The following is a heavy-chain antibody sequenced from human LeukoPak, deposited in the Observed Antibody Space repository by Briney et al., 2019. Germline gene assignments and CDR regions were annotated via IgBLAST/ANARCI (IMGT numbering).Heavy chain of an antibody. D-gene: IGHD1-26*01. CDR3: AKALGARVGAFDI. V-gene: IGHV3-23*01. CDR1: GFTFSSYA. J-gene: IGHJ3*02. CDR2: ISGSGGST. Sequence: PGRSLRLSCAASGFTFSSYAMSWVRQAPGKGLEWVSAISGSGGSTYYADSVKGRFTTSRDNSKNTLYLQMNSLRAEDTAVYYCAKALGARVGAFDIWGQGTMVTVSS.